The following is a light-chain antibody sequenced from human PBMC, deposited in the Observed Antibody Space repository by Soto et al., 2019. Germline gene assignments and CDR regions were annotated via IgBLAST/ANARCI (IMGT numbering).Light chain of an antibody. J-gene: IGLJ3*02. CDR3: SSYTRSSAVV. V-gene: IGLV2-14*01. CDR1: SSDVGFYNY. Sequence: QSVLTQPASVSGSPGQSITISCTGTSSDVGFYNYVSWYQQHPGKAPKLMIYDVSDRPSGVSNRFSGSKSGNTASLTISGLQAEDEANYYCSSYTRSSAVVFGGGTKVTVL. CDR2: DVS.